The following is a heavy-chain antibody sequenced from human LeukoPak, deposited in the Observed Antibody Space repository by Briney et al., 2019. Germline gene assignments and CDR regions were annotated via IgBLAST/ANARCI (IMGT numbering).Heavy chain of an antibody. D-gene: IGHD3-22*01. CDR2: IYYSGST. Sequence: SETLSLTCTVSGGSISSYYWSWIRQPPGKGLEWIGYIYYSGSTNYNPSLKSLVTISVDTSKNQFPLKLSSVTAADTAVYYCARVRGYYSSYFDYWGQGTLVTVSS. V-gene: IGHV4-59*08. CDR1: GGSISSYY. CDR3: ARVRGYYSSYFDY. J-gene: IGHJ4*02.